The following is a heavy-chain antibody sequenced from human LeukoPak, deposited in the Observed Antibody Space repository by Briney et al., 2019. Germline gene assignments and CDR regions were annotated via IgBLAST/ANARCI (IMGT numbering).Heavy chain of an antibody. V-gene: IGHV3-49*03. J-gene: IGHJ6*03. Sequence: GGSLRLSCTTSGFSFDDYAMSWFRQAPGKGREWVAFIRSRAYGGTPEYAASVKGRFIISRDDSKSIAYLQLNSLKTEDTAVYYCARDWVEYSYGQRLDYMDGWGKGTTVTVSS. CDR3: ARDWVEYSYGQRLDYMDG. D-gene: IGHD5-18*01. CDR1: GFSFDDYA. CDR2: IRSRAYGGTP.